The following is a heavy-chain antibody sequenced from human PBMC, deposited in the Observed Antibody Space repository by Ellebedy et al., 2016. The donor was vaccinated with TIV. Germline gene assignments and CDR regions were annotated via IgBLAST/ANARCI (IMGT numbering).Heavy chain of an antibody. D-gene: IGHD4-11*01. CDR2: IKQGGSET. CDR1: GFTFSSYW. V-gene: IGHV3-7*03. CDR3: ARGSTTVTSKNWFDP. Sequence: PGGSLRLSCEASGFTFSSYWMSWVRQAPGKGLEWVANIKQGGSETNYVDSVEGRFTISRDNANNSLFLQMNSLRVDDTAVYDCARGSTTVTSKNWFDPWGQGTPVTVSS. J-gene: IGHJ5*02.